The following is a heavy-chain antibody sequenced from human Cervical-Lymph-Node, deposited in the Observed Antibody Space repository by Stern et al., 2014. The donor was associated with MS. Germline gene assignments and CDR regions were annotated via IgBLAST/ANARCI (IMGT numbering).Heavy chain of an antibody. CDR2: ISYDGNDK. J-gene: IGHJ6*02. CDR1: GFIFRTYG. D-gene: IGHD1-1*01. Sequence: VQLVESGGGVVQPGRSLRLSCAASGFIFRTYGMHWVRQAPGKGLEWVAVISYDGNDKYSADYVKGRFTISRDNSKNTLYLQMNSLKTEDTAVYYCAKDSQSRTTYHYYGMDVWGQGTTVAVSS. CDR3: AKDSQSRTTYHYYGMDV. V-gene: IGHV3-30*18.